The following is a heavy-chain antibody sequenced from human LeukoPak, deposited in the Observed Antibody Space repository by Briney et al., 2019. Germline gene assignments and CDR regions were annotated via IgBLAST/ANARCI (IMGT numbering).Heavy chain of an antibody. CDR3: ARDGDDYAGLGY. CDR2: IYYSGST. CDR1: GGSNSRSSNY. J-gene: IGHJ4*02. Sequence: SETLSLTCTVSGGSNSRSSNYWGWIRQSPGKGLEWIGSIYYSGSTYYNPSLKSRVTISVDTSKNQFSLKLSSVTAADTAVYYCARDGDDYAGLGYWGQGTLVTVSS. V-gene: IGHV4-39*07. D-gene: IGHD4-17*01.